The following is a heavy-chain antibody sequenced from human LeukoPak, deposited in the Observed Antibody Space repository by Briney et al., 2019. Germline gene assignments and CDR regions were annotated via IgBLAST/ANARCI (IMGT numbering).Heavy chain of an antibody. D-gene: IGHD3-3*01. CDR2: IKQDGSEK. CDR1: GFAFSTYW. V-gene: IGHV3-7*01. Sequence: PGGSLRLSCAASGFAFSTYWMSWVRQAPGKGLECVANIKQDGSEKYYVDSVKGRFTISRDNAKKSLYLQMNSLRAEDTAVYYCASQSSGGFFEDYWLQGTLVTVSS. J-gene: IGHJ4*02. CDR3: ASQSSGGFFEDY.